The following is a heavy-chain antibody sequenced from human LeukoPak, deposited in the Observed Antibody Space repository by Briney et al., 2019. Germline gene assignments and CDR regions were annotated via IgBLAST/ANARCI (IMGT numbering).Heavy chain of an antibody. CDR2: ISGNGGIT. D-gene: IGHD3-16*01. J-gene: IGHJ4*02. V-gene: IGHV3-23*01. CDR1: GFTFSSYA. Sequence: GGSLRLSCAASGFTFSSYAMSWVRQAPGKGLEWVSGISGNGGITYYADSVKGRFTISRDNAKNTLYLQMNSLRAEDTAVYYCASLMGVDYWGQGTLVTVSS. CDR3: ASLMGVDY.